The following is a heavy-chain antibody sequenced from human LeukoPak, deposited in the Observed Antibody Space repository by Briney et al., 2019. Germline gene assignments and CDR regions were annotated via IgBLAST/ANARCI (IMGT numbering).Heavy chain of an antibody. V-gene: IGHV4-34*01. Sequence: GSLRLSCAASGFTFSDAWMSWIRQPPGKGLEWIGEINHSGSTNYNPSLKSRVTISVDTSKNQFSLKLSSVTAADTAVYYCARRDYGGNPDYWGQGTLVTVSS. CDR2: INHSGST. J-gene: IGHJ4*02. CDR3: ARRDYGGNPDY. D-gene: IGHD4-23*01. CDR1: GFTFSDAW.